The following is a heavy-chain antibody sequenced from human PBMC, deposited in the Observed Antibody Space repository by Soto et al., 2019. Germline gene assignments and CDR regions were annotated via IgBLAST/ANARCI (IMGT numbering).Heavy chain of an antibody. V-gene: IGHV1-8*01. CDR1: GYTFTSYD. Sequence: ASVKVSCKASGYTFTSYDINWVRQATGQGLGWMGWMNPNSGNTGYAQKFQGRVTMTRNTSISTAYMELSSLRSEDTAVYYCARGEGKLLWFGELFRWFDPWGQGTLVTVSS. CDR3: ARGEGKLLWFGELFRWFDP. D-gene: IGHD3-10*01. J-gene: IGHJ5*02. CDR2: MNPNSGNT.